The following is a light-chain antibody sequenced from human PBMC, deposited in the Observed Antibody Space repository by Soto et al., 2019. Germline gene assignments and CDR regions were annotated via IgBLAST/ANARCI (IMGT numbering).Light chain of an antibody. V-gene: IGLV3-21*02. J-gene: IGLJ1*01. CDR1: NIGTKG. CDR2: NGR. CDR3: AAWDDSLNGYV. Sequence: SYELTQPPSVSVAPGQTASITCGGDNIGTKGVHWYQQKPGQAPELVVYNGRDRPSGIPERFSGSNSGTSASLAISGLQSEDEADYYCAAWDDSLNGYVFGTGTKVTVL.